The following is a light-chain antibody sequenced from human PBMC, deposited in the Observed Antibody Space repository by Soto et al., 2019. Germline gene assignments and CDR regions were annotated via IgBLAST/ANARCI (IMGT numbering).Light chain of an antibody. CDR1: SSNIGSNT. J-gene: IGLJ1*01. Sequence: QSVLTQPPSASGTPGQIVAISCSGSSSNIGSNTVTWYQQLPGTAPKLLIYSTSQRSSGVPGRFSGSKSGASASPSISGLQSEDEADYYCAAWDDRLDVYVFGTGTKVTLL. CDR2: STS. CDR3: AAWDDRLDVYV. V-gene: IGLV1-44*01.